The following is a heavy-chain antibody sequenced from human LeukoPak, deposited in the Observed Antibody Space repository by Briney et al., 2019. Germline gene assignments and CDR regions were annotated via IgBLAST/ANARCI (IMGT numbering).Heavy chain of an antibody. CDR3: ARDIQGALDY. V-gene: IGHV3-30-3*01. Sequence: GGSLRLSCAASGFTLSSYAMHWVRQAPGKGLEWVAVISYDGSNKYYADSVKGRFTISRDNSKNTLYLQMNSLRAEDTAVYYCARDIQGALDYWGQGTLVTVSS. CDR1: GFTLSSYA. CDR2: ISYDGSNK. J-gene: IGHJ4*02. D-gene: IGHD5-18*01.